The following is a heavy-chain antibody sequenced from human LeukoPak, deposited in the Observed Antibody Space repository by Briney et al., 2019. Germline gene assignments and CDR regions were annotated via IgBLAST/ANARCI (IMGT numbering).Heavy chain of an antibody. CDR3: ARSDLRYGSGSYTWNY. V-gene: IGHV1-69*13. Sequence: SVKVSCKASGGTFSSYAISWVRQAPGQGLGWMGGIIPIFGTANYAQKFQGRVTITADESTSTAYMELSSLRSEDTAVYYCARSDLRYGSGSYTWNYWGQGTLVTVSS. CDR1: GGTFSSYA. J-gene: IGHJ4*02. D-gene: IGHD3-10*01. CDR2: IIPIFGTA.